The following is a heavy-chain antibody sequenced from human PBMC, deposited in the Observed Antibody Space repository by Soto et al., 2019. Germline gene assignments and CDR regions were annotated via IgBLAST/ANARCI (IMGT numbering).Heavy chain of an antibody. J-gene: IGHJ4*02. CDR3: AKGQPATVTYFDS. CDR1: GFTFSTYA. CDR2: ISGSGGST. V-gene: IGHV3-23*01. Sequence: GGSLRLSCAASGFTFSTYAMSWVRQAPGKGLEWVSGISGSGGSTYYADSVKGRFTISRDKSKSMLYLQMNVLRAEDTAIYYCAKGQPATVTYFDSWGQGTLFTVSS. D-gene: IGHD2-21*02.